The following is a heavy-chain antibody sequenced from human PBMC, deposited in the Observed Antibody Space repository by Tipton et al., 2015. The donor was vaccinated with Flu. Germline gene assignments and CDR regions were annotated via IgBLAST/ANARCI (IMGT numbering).Heavy chain of an antibody. V-gene: IGHV4-39*07. CDR2: VYYTGDT. J-gene: IGHJ4*02. CDR1: GDSFTTSSHH. CDR3: ATVTSFYFFFDS. Sequence: TLSLTCTVSGDSFTTSSHHWAWIRQPPGKGLEWLGSVYYTGDTFYNPSLASRVRMSVDTSKSQFSLRLTSVTATDTAVYYCATVTSFYFFFDSWGQGTLVAVSS. D-gene: IGHD2-2*01.